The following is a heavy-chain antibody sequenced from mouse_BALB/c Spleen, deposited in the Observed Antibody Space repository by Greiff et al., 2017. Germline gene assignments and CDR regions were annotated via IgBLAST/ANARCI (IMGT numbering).Heavy chain of an antibody. V-gene: IGHV1-4*01. CDR2: INPSSGYT. CDR3: ARRDNSGSYAMDY. D-gene: IGHD3-2*01. J-gene: IGHJ4*01. CDR1: GYTFTSYT. Sequence: VQLHQSGAELARPGASVKMSCKASGYTFTSYTMHWVKQRPGPGLEWIGYINPSSGYTNYNQKFKDKATLPADKSSSTAYMQLSSLTSEDSAVYYCARRDNSGSYAMDYWGQGTSVTVSS.